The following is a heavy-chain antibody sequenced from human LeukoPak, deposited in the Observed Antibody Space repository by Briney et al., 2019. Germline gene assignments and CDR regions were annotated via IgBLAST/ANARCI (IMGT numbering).Heavy chain of an antibody. CDR3: AREGYSYGNAVGASDI. J-gene: IGHJ3*02. CDR1: GGSISSYY. CDR2: IYYSGST. V-gene: IGHV4-59*01. D-gene: IGHD5-18*01. Sequence: SETLSLTCTVSGGSISSYYWSWIRQPPGKGLEWIGYIYYSGSTNYNPSLKSRVTISVDTSKNQFSLKLSSVTAADTAVYYCAREGYSYGNAVGASDIWGQGTMVTVSS.